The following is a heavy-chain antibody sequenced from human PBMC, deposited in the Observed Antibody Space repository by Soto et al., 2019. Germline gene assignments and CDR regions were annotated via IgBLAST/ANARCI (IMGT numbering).Heavy chain of an antibody. CDR1: GYTFTSYG. V-gene: IGHV1-18*01. CDR3: ARAWYYYDSSGYPDAFDI. Sequence: ASVKVSCKASGYTFTSYGISWVRQAPGQGLEWMGWISAYNGNTNYAQKLQGRVTMTTDASTSTAYMELRSLRSDDTAVYCCARAWYYYDSSGYPDAFDIWGQGTMVTVSS. D-gene: IGHD3-22*01. CDR2: ISAYNGNT. J-gene: IGHJ3*02.